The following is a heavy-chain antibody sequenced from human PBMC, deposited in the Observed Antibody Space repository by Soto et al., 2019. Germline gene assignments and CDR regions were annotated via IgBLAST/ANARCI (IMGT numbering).Heavy chain of an antibody. CDR3: AKGGFGVVNPTFDY. V-gene: IGHV3-30*18. CDR2: ISYDGSNK. Sequence: GGSLRLSCAASGFTFSSYGMHWVRQAPGKGLEWVAVISYDGSNKYYADSVKGRFTISRDNSKNTLYLQMNSLRAEDTAVYYCAKGGFGVVNPTFDYWGQGTLVTVSS. CDR1: GFTFSSYG. J-gene: IGHJ4*02. D-gene: IGHD3-3*01.